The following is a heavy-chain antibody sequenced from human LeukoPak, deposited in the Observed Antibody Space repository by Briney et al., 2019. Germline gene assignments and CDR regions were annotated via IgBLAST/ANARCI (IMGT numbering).Heavy chain of an antibody. V-gene: IGHV3-33*06. CDR3: AKSERVYAMLVDF. D-gene: IGHD2-8*01. CDR2: IWYDGSNE. J-gene: IGHJ4*02. Sequence: QPGGSLRLSCAASGFTFSSYAMGWVRQAPGKGLEWVAVIWYDGSNEYYADSVKGRFSISRDNSKNTLYLQMNSLRAEDTAVYYCAKSERVYAMLVDFWGQGTLVTVSS. CDR1: GFTFSSYA.